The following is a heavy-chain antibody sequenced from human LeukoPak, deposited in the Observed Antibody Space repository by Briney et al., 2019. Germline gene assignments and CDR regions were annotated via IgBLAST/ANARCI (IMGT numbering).Heavy chain of an antibody. V-gene: IGHV3-21*01. J-gene: IGHJ4*02. CDR2: ISSSSSYI. CDR3: ARDVAAAGTFPPGY. Sequence: PGGSLRLSCAASGFTFSSYSMNWVRQAPGKGLEWVSSISSSSSYIYYADSVKGRFTISRDNAKNSLYLQMNSLRAEDTAVYYCARDVAAAGTFPPGYWGQGTLVTVSS. D-gene: IGHD6-13*01. CDR1: GFTFSSYS.